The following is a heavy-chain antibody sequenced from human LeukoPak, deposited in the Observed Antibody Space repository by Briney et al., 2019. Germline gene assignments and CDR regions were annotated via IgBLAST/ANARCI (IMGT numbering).Heavy chain of an antibody. V-gene: IGHV4-59*08. J-gene: IGHJ4*02. CDR1: GGSISSYY. CDR3: ARRYYYGSGRGLAYFDY. D-gene: IGHD3-10*01. Sequence: SETLSLTCTVSGGSISSYYWSWIRQPPGKGLEWIGYIYYSGSTNYNPSLKSRVAISVDTSKNQFSLNLSFVTAADTAVYYCARRYYYGSGRGLAYFDYWGQGTLVTVSS. CDR2: IYYSGST.